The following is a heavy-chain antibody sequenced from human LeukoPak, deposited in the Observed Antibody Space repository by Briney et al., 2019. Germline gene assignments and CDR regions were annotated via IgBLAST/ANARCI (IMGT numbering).Heavy chain of an antibody. Sequence: SQTLSLTCTVSGGSISSGDYYWSWIRQHPGKGLEWIGEIYHSGSTNYNSSLKSRVTISVDKSKNQFSLKLSSVTAADTAVYYCARAGARFHEIAVAALRGPFDYWGQGTLVTVSS. CDR3: ARAGARFHEIAVAALRGPFDY. J-gene: IGHJ4*02. CDR2: IYHSGST. D-gene: IGHD6-19*01. CDR1: GGSISSGDYY. V-gene: IGHV4-31*03.